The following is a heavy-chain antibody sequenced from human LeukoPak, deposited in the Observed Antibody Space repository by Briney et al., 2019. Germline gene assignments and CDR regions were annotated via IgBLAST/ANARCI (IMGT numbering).Heavy chain of an antibody. J-gene: IGHJ4*02. V-gene: IGHV3-30*18. CDR3: AKDFGFYDILTAPDY. CDR1: GFTFSSYG. CDR2: ISYDGSNK. D-gene: IGHD3-9*01. Sequence: GRSLRLSCAASGFTFSSYGMHWVRQAPGKGLEWVAVISYDGSNKYYADSVKGRFTISRVNSKNTLYLQMNSLRAEDTAVYYCAKDFGFYDILTAPDYWGQGTLVTVSS.